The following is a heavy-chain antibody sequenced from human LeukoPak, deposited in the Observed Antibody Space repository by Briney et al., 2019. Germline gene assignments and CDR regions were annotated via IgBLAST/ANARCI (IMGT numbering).Heavy chain of an antibody. CDR2: IQSDGGNR. J-gene: IGHJ5*02. D-gene: IGHD2-2*01. CDR3: AKDRPCTSCYLGLFDP. Sequence: GGSLRLSCAASGFTFSTYVMHWVRQAPGKGLEWVAFIQSDGGNRNYADSVKGRFTISRDNSKDTVYLQMNSLRAEDTAVYYCAKDRPCTSCYLGLFDPWGQGTLVTVSS. V-gene: IGHV3-30*02. CDR1: GFTFSTYV.